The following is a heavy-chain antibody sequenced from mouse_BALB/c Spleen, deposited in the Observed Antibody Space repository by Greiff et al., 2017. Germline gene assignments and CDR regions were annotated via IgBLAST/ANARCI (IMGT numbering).Heavy chain of an antibody. CDR3: ARGLIHYYGYWYFDV. CDR1: GFTFSSYA. CDR2: ISSGGST. V-gene: IGHV5-6-5*01. D-gene: IGHD1-2*01. Sequence: EVKVVESGGGLVKPGGSLKLSCAASGFTFSSYAMSWVRQTPEKRLEWVASISSGGSTYYPDSVKGRFTISRDNARNILYLQMSSLRSEDTAMYYCARGLIHYYGYWYFDVWGAGTTVTVSS. J-gene: IGHJ1*01.